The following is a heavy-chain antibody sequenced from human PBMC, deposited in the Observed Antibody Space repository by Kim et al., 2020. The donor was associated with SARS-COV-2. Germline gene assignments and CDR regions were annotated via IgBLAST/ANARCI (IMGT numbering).Heavy chain of an antibody. CDR3: ARDLDYYALDY. V-gene: IGHV3-33*01. D-gene: IGHD1-26*01. Sequence: NNYYTDSVKGRFTISRDISNNTLYLQMNSLRAEDTAVYYCARDLDYYALDYWGQGTLVTVSS. J-gene: IGHJ4*02. CDR2: NN.